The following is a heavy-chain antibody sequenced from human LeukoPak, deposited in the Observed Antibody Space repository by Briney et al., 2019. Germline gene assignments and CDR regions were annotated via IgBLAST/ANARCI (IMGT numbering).Heavy chain of an antibody. D-gene: IGHD3-3*01. J-gene: IGHJ4*02. CDR2: MNPNSGNT. Sequence: ASVKVSCKASGYTLTSYDINWVRQATGQGLEWMGWMNPNSGNTGYAQKFQGRVTIIRNTSISTAYMELSSLGSEDTAVYYCARGFTIFGVVIIQRADYWGQGTLVTVSS. CDR3: ARGFTIFGVVIIQRADY. V-gene: IGHV1-8*03. CDR1: GYTLTSYD.